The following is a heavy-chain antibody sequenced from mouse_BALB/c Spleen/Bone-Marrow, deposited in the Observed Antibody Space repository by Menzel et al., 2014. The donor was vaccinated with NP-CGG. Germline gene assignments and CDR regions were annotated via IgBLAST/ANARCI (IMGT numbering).Heavy chain of an antibody. CDR2: INPDSNTI. V-gene: IGHV4-1*02. D-gene: IGHD2-3*01. CDR3: SRLGYYGGFAY. J-gene: IGHJ3*01. Sequence: EVKLQESGGGLVQPGGSLKLSCAASGFDFSRYWMSWVRQAPGKGLEWIGEINPDSNTINYTPSLKDKFIISRDNAKNTLYLQMSRVRSEDTALYYCSRLGYYGGFAYWGQGLWSLSLQ. CDR1: GFDFSRYW.